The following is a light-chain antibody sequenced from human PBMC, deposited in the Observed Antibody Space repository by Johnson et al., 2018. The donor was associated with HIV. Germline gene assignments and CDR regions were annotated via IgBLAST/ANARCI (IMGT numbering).Light chain of an antibody. CDR2: ENI. V-gene: IGLV1-51*02. CDR3: GTWDSSRSAYD. J-gene: IGLJ1*01. CDR1: SSHIGNNF. Sequence: SVLTQPPSVSAAPGQKVTISCYGTSSHIGNNFVSWYQQLPGTAPKPLIYENITRPSGIPDRFSGSTSGTSATLGISGLQTGAEADYYCGTWDSSRSAYDIGTGTKVTVL.